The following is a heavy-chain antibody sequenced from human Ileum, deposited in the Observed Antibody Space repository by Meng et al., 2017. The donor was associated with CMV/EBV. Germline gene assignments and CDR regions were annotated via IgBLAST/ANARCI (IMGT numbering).Heavy chain of an antibody. CDR2: INPKNGDT. CDR1: GYTFTGYQ. V-gene: IGHV1-2*06. J-gene: IGHJ4*02. CDR3: ATTYSGRYETS. Sequence: SCKASGYTFTGYQMHWVRQAPGQGLEWVGRINPKNGDTKYAEKFRGRVTMTRDTSITTAYMEVSRLRSDDTALYYCATTYSGRYETSWGQGTLVTVSS. D-gene: IGHD1-26*01.